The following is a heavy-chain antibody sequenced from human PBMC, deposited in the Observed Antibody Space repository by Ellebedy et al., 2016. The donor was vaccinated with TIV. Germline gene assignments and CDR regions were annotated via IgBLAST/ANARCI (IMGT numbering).Heavy chain of an antibody. CDR1: GFTFTSSA. J-gene: IGHJ4*02. V-gene: IGHV1-58*01. Sequence: SVKVSCXASGFTFTSSAVQWVRQARGQRLEWIGWIVVGSGNTNYAQKFQERVTITRDMSTSTAYMELSSLRSEDTAVYYCAADGTGGSGSYYNPADYWGQGTLVTVSS. D-gene: IGHD3-10*01. CDR2: IVVGSGNT. CDR3: AADGTGGSGSYYNPADY.